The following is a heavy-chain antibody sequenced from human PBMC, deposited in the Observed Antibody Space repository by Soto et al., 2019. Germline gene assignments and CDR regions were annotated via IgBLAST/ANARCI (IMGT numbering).Heavy chain of an antibody. D-gene: IGHD1-26*01. CDR3: ARHTMGSSRLNDY. CDR1: GGSVSNNNYY. CDR2: IYYSGST. Sequence: SETLSLTCTFSGGSVSNNNYYWGWIRQPPGKGLEWIGDIYYSGSTYYNPSLKRRVTISVDTSKNQFSLKLRSVTAADTAVYYCARHTMGSSRLNDYWGQGALVTVSS. J-gene: IGHJ4*02. V-gene: IGHV4-39*01.